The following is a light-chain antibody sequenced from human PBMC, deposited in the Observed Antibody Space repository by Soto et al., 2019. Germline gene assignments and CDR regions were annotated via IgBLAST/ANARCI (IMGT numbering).Light chain of an antibody. J-gene: IGLJ1*01. Sequence: QSLLTQPASVSGSPGQSITISCTGASSDVGGYNYVSWYQQHPVKAPKLMIYDVTNRPSGVSDCFSGSKSGNTASLTISGLQAEDEADYYCSSYTSSSTPYVFGTGTKVTVL. CDR2: DVT. CDR3: SSYTSSSTPYV. V-gene: IGLV2-14*01. CDR1: SSDVGGYNY.